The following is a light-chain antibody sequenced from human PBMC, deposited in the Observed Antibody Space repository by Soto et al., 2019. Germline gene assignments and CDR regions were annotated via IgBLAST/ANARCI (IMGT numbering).Light chain of an antibody. V-gene: IGLV2-14*01. J-gene: IGLJ2*01. Sequence: QSALTQPASVSGSPGQSITISCTGTSSDVGGYTHVSWYQQHPGKAPKLMIYEVSNRSSGVSNRFSGSKSGNTASLTISGLQAEDEADYYCSSYTSSNTVVFGGGTKLTVL. CDR1: SSDVGGYTH. CDR3: SSYTSSNTVV. CDR2: EVS.